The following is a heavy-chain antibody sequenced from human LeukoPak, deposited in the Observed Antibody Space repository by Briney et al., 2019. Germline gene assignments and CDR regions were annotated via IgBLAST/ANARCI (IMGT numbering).Heavy chain of an antibody. Sequence: KASETLSLTCTVSRGFISGNYWSWIRQPPGKGLEWIGNIYNSGSANYNPSLKSRVTISVDTSKNQFSLKLTSVTAADTAVYYCARHVVVPAPMVDPWGQGTLVTVSS. J-gene: IGHJ5*02. V-gene: IGHV4-59*01. D-gene: IGHD2-2*01. CDR1: RGFISGNY. CDR3: ARHVVVPAPMVDP. CDR2: IYNSGSA.